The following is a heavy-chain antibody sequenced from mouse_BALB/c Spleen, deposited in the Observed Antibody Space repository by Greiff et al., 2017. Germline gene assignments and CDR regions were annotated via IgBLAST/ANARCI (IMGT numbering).Heavy chain of an antibody. V-gene: IGHV1S132*01. J-gene: IGHJ2*01. CDR3: ARGGLAFDY. CDR2: IFPGTGTT. CDR1: GYTFTSYW. D-gene: IGHD3-3*01. Sequence: VQLQESGAELVKPGASVKLSCKTSGYTFTSYWIQWVKQRPGQGLGWIGEIFPGTGTTYYNEKFKGKATLTIDTSSSTAYMQLSSLTSEDSAVYFCARGGLAFDYWGQGTTLTVSS.